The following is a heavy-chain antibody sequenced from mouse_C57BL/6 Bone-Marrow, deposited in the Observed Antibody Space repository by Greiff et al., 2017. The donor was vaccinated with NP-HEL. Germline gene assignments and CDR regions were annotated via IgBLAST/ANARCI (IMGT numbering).Heavy chain of an antibody. J-gene: IGHJ3*01. CDR2: IDPSDSYT. CDR3: AREDYGNPWFAY. D-gene: IGHD2-1*01. CDR1: GYTFTSYW. Sequence: QVQLQQSGAELVMPGASVQLSCKASGYTFTSYWLHWVQHRPGQGLEWIGEIDPSDSYTNYNQKFKGKSTLTVDKSSSTAYMQLSSLTSEDSAVYYCAREDYGNPWFAYWGQGTLVTVSA. V-gene: IGHV1-69*01.